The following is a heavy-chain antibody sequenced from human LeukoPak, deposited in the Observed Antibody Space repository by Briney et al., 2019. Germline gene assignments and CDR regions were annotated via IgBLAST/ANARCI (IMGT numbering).Heavy chain of an antibody. CDR2: ITNSGSTI. CDR1: GFSFSDYY. J-gene: IGHJ4*02. CDR3: ARDRDCGTTTCSVDY. D-gene: IGHD2-2*01. V-gene: IGHV3-11*01. Sequence: PGRSLRLSCAASGFSFSDYYMSWVRQAPGKGLEWISYITNSGSTIYYAESVKGRFTISRDDAKNSLYLQMNNLRAEDTAVYYCARDRDCGTTTCSVDYWGQGTLVTVSS.